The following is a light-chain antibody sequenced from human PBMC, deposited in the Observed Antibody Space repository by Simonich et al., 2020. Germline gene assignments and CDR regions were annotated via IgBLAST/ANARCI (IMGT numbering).Light chain of an antibody. Sequence: QSALTQPASVSGSPGQSITISCTGTSSDVGGYNYVSWYQQHPGKAPKLMIYDVRKRPSGVSKRFSGSKSGKTASLTISGLQAEDEADYYCSSYTSSSTVFGGGTKLTVL. CDR3: SSYTSSSTV. V-gene: IGLV2-14*01. CDR2: DVR. CDR1: SSDVGGYNY. J-gene: IGLJ2*01.